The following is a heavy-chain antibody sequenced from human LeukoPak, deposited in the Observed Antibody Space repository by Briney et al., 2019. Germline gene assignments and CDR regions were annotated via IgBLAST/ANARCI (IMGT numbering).Heavy chain of an antibody. CDR3: ARDGANPRQGDYLFDY. J-gene: IGHJ4*02. D-gene: IGHD4-17*01. CDR2: IYYSGGT. Sequence: SETLPLTCTVSGGSINSYYWSWIRQPPGKGLEWIGYIYYSGGTNYNPSLKSRVTISVDTSKNQFSLKLSSVTAADTAVYYCARDGANPRQGDYLFDYWGQGTLVTVSS. V-gene: IGHV4-59*01. CDR1: GGSINSYY.